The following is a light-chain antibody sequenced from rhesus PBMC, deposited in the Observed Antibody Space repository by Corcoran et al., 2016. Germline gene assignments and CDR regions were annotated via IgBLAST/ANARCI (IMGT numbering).Light chain of an antibody. CDR2: KAS. CDR3: QQYNSAPDS. V-gene: IGKV1-21*01. J-gene: IGKJ2*01. CDR1: QGISSW. Sequence: DIQMTQSPSSLSASVGDRVTITCRASQGISSWLAWYQQKPGKAPKLLIYKASSLQGGVPSRFRGSGAGTDFPPTISSLQPEDFATYYGQQYNSAPDSFGQGTKVEIK.